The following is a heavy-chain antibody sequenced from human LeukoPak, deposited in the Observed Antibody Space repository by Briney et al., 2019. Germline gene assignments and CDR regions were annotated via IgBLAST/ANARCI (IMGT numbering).Heavy chain of an antibody. Sequence: GGSLRLSCAASGFTVSSNYMSWVRQAPGKGLEWVSVIYSGGSTYYADSVKGRFTISRDNSKNTVYLQMNSLRAEDTAVYYCARDPGYDYGYDYWGQGTLVTVSS. V-gene: IGHV3-53*01. J-gene: IGHJ4*02. CDR1: GFTVSSNY. D-gene: IGHD5-18*01. CDR2: IYSGGST. CDR3: ARDPGYDYGYDY.